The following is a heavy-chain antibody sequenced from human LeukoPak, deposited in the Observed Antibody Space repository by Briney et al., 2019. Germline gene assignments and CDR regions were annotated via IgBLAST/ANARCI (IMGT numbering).Heavy chain of an antibody. CDR3: ARSGGAHYDSSGYYPTGYAFDI. Sequence: PSETLSLTCTVSGGSISSHYWSWIRQPPGKGLEWIGYIYYIGSTNYNPSLKSRVTISVDTSKNQFSLKLSSVTAADPAVDYCARSGGAHYDSSGYYPTGYAFDIWGQGTMVTVSS. J-gene: IGHJ3*02. D-gene: IGHD3-22*01. V-gene: IGHV4-59*11. CDR1: GGSISSHY. CDR2: IYYIGST.